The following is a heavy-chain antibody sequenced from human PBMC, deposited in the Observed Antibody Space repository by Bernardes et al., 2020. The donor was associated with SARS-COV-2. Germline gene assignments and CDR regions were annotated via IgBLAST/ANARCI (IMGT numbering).Heavy chain of an antibody. V-gene: IGHV3-30-3*01. CDR1: GFTFSSYA. CDR2: ISYDGSNK. J-gene: IGHJ5*02. Sequence: GSLRLSCAASGFTFSSYAMHWVRQAPGKGLEWVAVISYDGSNKYYADSVKGRFTISRDNSKNTLYLQMNSLRAEDTAVYYCARDAGGTYNLWGQGTLVTVSS. D-gene: IGHD1-1*01. CDR3: ARDAGGTYNL.